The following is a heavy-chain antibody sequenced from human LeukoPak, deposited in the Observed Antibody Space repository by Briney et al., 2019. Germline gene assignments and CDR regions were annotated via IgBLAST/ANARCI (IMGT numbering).Heavy chain of an antibody. CDR1: GYTFTSYG. D-gene: IGHD3-10*01. Sequence: GASVKVSCKASGYTFTSYGISWVRQAPGQGLEWMGIINPSGGSTSYAQKFQGRVTMTRDTSTSTVYMELSSLRSEDTAVYYCARQVSGSSKLDAFDIWGQGTMVTVSS. V-gene: IGHV1-46*01. J-gene: IGHJ3*02. CDR3: ARQVSGSSKLDAFDI. CDR2: INPSGGST.